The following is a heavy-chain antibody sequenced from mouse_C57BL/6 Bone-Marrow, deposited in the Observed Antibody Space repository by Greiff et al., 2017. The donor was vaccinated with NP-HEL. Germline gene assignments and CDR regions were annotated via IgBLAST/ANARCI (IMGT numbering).Heavy chain of an antibody. CDR2: IYPGSGST. J-gene: IGHJ3*01. CDR1: GYTFTSYW. CDR3: ARVYGSSYGNWFAY. Sequence: VQLQQSGAELVQPGASVKMSCKASGYTFTSYWITWVKQRPGQGLEWIGDIYPGSGSTNYNAKFKSKATLTVDTSSSTAYMQLSSLTSEDSAVYYCARVYGSSYGNWFAYWGQGTLVTVSA. V-gene: IGHV1-55*01. D-gene: IGHD1-1*01.